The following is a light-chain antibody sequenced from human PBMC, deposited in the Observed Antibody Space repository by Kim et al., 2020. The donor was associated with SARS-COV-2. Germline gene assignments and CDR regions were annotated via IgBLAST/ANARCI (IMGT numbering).Light chain of an antibody. CDR2: QDS. V-gene: IGLV3-1*01. Sequence: VSPGQTAIITCSGDKLGDKYACWYQQKPGQSPVMVIYQDSKRPSGIPERFSGSNSGNTATLTISGTQAMDEADYYCQAWDSSTVVFGGGTQLTVL. CDR3: QAWDSSTVV. J-gene: IGLJ2*01. CDR1: KLGDKY.